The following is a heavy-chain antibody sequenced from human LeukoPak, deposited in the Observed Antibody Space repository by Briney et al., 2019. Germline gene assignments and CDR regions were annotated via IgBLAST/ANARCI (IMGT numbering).Heavy chain of an antibody. V-gene: IGHV3-30*02. CDR2: IRDDGSTK. CDR1: GLTFSSYG. D-gene: IGHD5-18*01. CDR3: AKDGTARDLYYYYYMDV. J-gene: IGHJ6*03. Sequence: PGGSLRPSCAASGLTFSSYGVRWVRPAPGKGLEWGAFIRDDGSTKNYAYCVKGPFPMSRDNSKNTLYLQRNSLRAEDTAVYYCAKDGTARDLYYYYYMDVWGKGTTVTVSS.